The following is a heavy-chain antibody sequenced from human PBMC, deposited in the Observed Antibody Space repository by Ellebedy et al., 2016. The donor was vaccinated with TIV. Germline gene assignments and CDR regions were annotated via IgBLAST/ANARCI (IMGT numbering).Heavy chain of an antibody. CDR1: GYTFPSYG. CDR2: VSTYSGDT. Sequence: AASVKVSCKASGYTFPSYGISWVRQPPGKGLAWMGWVSTYSGDTNYAQKLQGRVTMTTDTSTNTAYLELRNLRSDDTAVYYCARDFGYSSSWVLKSWFDPWGQGTLVTVSS. D-gene: IGHD6-13*01. J-gene: IGHJ5*02. V-gene: IGHV1-18*04. CDR3: ARDFGYSSSWVLKSWFDP.